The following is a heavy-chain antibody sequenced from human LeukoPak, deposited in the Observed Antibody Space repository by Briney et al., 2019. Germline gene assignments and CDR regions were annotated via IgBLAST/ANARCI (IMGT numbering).Heavy chain of an antibody. V-gene: IGHV1-8*01. J-gene: IGHJ4*02. CDR3: ARDGAAADWGFAY. Sequence: VASVQVPCKASGDSFISYVLSWVRQAPGQGREWMGWLNPTSGNTGYAQKLQGRATPTTHTSISTAYMELSRLRSEDTAVYYCARDGAAADWGFAYWGQGTLVTASS. CDR2: LNPTSGNT. CDR1: GDSFISYV. D-gene: IGHD6-13*01.